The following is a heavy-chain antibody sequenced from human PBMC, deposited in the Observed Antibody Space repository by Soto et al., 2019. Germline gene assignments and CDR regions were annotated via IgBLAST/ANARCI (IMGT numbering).Heavy chain of an antibody. D-gene: IGHD2-15*01. J-gene: IGHJ3*02. CDR3: AKYRAKGRGVVVVAATFDI. CDR2: ISGSGGST. V-gene: IGHV3-23*01. Sequence: EVQLLESGGGLVQPGGSLRLSCAASGFTFSSYAMSWVRQAPGKGLEWVSAISGSGGSTYYADSVKGRFTISRDNSKNTLYLQMNSRRAEDTAVYYCAKYRAKGRGVVVVAATFDIWGQGTMVTVSS. CDR1: GFTFSSYA.